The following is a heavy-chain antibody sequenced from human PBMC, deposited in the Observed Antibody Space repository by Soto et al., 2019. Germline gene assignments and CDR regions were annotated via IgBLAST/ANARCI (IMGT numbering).Heavy chain of an antibody. CDR3: ARTDKFNSHSSGWANRFDY. V-gene: IGHV3-23*01. CDR2: LTGDGRT. J-gene: IGHJ4*02. Sequence: EVQLLESGGGLVQPGGSLRLFCAASGFIFSNYAMTWVRQAPGKGLEWVSTLTGDGRTFYVDTVKGRFTISRDNSKSTLYLQMNSLGAEDTAVYYYARTDKFNSHSSGWANRFDYWGQGTLVTVSA. CDR1: GFIFSNYA. D-gene: IGHD6-19*01.